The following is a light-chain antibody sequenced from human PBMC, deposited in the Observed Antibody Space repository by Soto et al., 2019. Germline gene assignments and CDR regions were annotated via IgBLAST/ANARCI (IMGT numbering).Light chain of an antibody. CDR1: QSIATPY. J-gene: IGKJ5*01. V-gene: IGKV3-20*01. Sequence: EVVLTQSPGTLSLSPGDRVTLSCKASQSIATPYLAWYQQTFGQSPRLLISSTSKRAPDIPDRFSGAGSGTDFTLTISRLESEDSGVYYCHQYSSLPITFGQGTRLLI. CDR2: STS. CDR3: HQYSSLPIT.